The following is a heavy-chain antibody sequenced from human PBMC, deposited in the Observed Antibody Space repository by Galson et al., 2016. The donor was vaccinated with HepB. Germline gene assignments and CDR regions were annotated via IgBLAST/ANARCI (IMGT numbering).Heavy chain of an antibody. V-gene: IGHV3-33*01. CDR1: GFTFSSYG. CDR2: IWYDGSNK. D-gene: IGHD3-3*01. Sequence: SLRLSCAASGFTFSSYGFHWVRQAPGKGLEWVAVIWYDGSNKYYADSVKGRFTISRDNSKNTLYLQMNRLRAEDTAVYYCASHSRSSPITIFAVVIPPFDPWGQGTLVTVSS. CDR3: ASHSRSSPITIFAVVIPPFDP. J-gene: IGHJ5*02.